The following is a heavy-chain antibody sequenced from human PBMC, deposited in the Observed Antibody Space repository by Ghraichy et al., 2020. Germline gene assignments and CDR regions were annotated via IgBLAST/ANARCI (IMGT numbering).Heavy chain of an antibody. J-gene: IGHJ1*01. CDR1: GFTFSSYA. D-gene: IGHD1-26*01. CDR2: ISGGGAST. V-gene: IGHV3-23*01. Sequence: GGSLRLSCAASGFTFSSYAMSWVRQAPGKGLEWVLAISGGGASTLYVDSVKGRFTISRDNSRNTVSLQMNSLRAEDTALYYCAKGSGTSAFDYWGHWGQGTLVTVSS. CDR3: AKGSGTSAFDYWGH.